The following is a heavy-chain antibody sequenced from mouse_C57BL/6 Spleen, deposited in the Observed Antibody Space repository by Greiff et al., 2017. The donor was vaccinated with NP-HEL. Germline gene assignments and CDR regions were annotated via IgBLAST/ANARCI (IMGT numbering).Heavy chain of an antibody. Sequence: EVKLMESGGGLVKPGGSLKLSCAASGFTFSDYGMHWVRQAPEKGLEWVAYISSGSSTIYYADTVKGRFTISRDKAKNTLFLQMTSLRSEDTAMYDCARGLNWDGVRLAYGGQGTLVTVSA. V-gene: IGHV5-17*01. D-gene: IGHD4-1*01. J-gene: IGHJ3*01. CDR2: ISSGSSTI. CDR3: ARGLNWDGVRLAY. CDR1: GFTFSDYG.